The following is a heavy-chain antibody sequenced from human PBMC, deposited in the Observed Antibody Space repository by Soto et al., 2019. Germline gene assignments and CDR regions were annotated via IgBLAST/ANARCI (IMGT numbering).Heavy chain of an antibody. D-gene: IGHD5-18*01. CDR1: GGSISSYY. CDR2: IYYSGST. J-gene: IGHJ4*02. V-gene: IGHV4-59*01. CDR3: ARGRGIQLWSVDY. Sequence: QVQLQESGPGLVKPSETLSLTCTVSGGSISSYYWSWIRQPPGKGLEWIGYIYYSGSTNYNPSLKRRVTISVDTSKTQFSLKLTSVTAADTAVYYCARGRGIQLWSVDYWGQGTLVTVSS.